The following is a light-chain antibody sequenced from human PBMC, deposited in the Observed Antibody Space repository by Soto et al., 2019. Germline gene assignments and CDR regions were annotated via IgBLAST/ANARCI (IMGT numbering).Light chain of an antibody. CDR2: EVF. CDR3: SSHRSTSPYV. CDR1: DTDIGGYNY. J-gene: IGLJ1*01. Sequence: QSVLTRPASVSGSPGQSITISCTGTDTDIGGYNYVSWYQQHPGRAPKLIIYEVFYRPSGISSRFSGSKSGNTATLTIAGLQGDDEADYYCSSHRSTSPYVFGTGTKVTVL. V-gene: IGLV2-14*01.